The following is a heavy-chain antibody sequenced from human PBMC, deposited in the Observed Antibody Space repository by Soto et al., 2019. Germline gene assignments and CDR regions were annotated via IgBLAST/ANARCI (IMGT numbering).Heavy chain of an antibody. CDR3: ARVPLRITIFGVVIIGWFDP. CDR1: GYTFTSYG. CDR2: ISAYNGNT. D-gene: IGHD3-3*01. Sequence: GASVKVSCKASGYTFTSYGIIWVRQAPGQGLEWMGWISAYNGNTNYAQKLQGRVTMTTDTSTSTAYMELRSLRSDDTAVYYCARVPLRITIFGVVIIGWFDPWGQGTLVTVSS. V-gene: IGHV1-18*01. J-gene: IGHJ5*02.